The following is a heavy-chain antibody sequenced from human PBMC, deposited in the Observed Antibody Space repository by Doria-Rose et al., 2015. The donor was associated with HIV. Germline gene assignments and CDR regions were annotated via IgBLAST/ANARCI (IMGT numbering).Heavy chain of an antibody. CDR1: GVSLSSPGMG. CDR3: ARIKSSRWYHKYYFDF. J-gene: IGHJ4*02. CDR2: IFSDDER. D-gene: IGHD6-13*01. Sequence: SGPVLVKPTETLTLTCTVSGVSLSSPGMGVSWIRQPPGKALEWLANIFSDDERSYKTSLKSRLTISRGTSKRQVVITTTDTDPVDTATYYCARIKSSRWYHKYYFDFWGQGTLVIVSA. V-gene: IGHV2-26*01.